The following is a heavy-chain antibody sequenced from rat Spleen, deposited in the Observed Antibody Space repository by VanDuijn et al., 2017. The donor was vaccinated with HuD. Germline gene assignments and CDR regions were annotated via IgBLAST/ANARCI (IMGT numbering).Heavy chain of an antibody. D-gene: IGHD2-5*01. CDR1: GFTFNNYW. V-gene: IGHV5-31*01. J-gene: IGHJ2*01. CDR3: TREGYFRY. CDR2: ISYEGSSS. Sequence: EVQLVESGGGLVQPGGSLKLSCVASGFTFNNYWMTWIRQAPGKGLEWVASISYEGSSSSYGDSVKGRFTNSRDNAKSTLYLQMNSPTSEDTATYYCTREGYFRYWGQGVMVTVS.